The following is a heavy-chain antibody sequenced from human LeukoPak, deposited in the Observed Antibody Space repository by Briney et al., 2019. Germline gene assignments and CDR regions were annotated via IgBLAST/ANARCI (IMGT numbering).Heavy chain of an antibody. CDR2: INPSGGST. D-gene: IGHD3-10*01. V-gene: IGHV1-46*01. Sequence: ASVKVSCKASGYTFTSYYMHWVRQAPGQGLEWMGIINPSGGSTSYAQKFQGRVTMTRDMSTSTVYMELSSLRSEDTAVYYCARDEGLLWFGEPQYYFDYWGQGTLVTVSS. J-gene: IGHJ4*02. CDR3: ARDEGLLWFGEPQYYFDY. CDR1: GYTFTSYY.